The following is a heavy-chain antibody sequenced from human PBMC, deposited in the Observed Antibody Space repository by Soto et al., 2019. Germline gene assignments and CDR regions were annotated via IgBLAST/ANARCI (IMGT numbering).Heavy chain of an antibody. CDR1: GFTFGSHG. Sequence: QVQLVESGGGLVQPGGSLRLTCVASGFTFGSHGMHWVRQAPGKGLEWVAVISYDETNEHYVDSVKGRFTISRDNSKSILYLQMNRQSPEDTAVYKGAKDQKPTISDYGRDVWGQGTTVTFSS. CDR3: AKDQKPTISDYGRDV. V-gene: IGHV3-30*18. J-gene: IGHJ6*02. CDR2: ISYDETNE.